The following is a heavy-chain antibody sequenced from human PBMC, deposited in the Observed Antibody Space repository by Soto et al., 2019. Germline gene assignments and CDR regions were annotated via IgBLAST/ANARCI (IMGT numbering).Heavy chain of an antibody. CDR2: IDPSDSYT. J-gene: IGHJ6*02. Sequence: GEPLKISCKGSGYSFTSYWISWVRQMPGKGLEWMGRIDPSDSYTNYSPSFQGHVTISADKSISTAYLQWSSLKASDTAMYYCARRGDLYYYYYGMDVWGQGTTVTVSS. CDR3: ARRGDLYYYYYGMDV. CDR1: GYSFTSYW. V-gene: IGHV5-10-1*01.